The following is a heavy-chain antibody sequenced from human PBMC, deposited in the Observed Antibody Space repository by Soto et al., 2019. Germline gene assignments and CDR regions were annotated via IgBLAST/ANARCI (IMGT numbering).Heavy chain of an antibody. D-gene: IGHD6-13*01. J-gene: IGHJ6*03. V-gene: IGHV3-23*01. CDR2: ISGSGGST. CDR1: GFTFSSYA. Sequence: GGSLRLSCAASGFTFSSYAMSWVRQAPGKGLEWVSAISGSGGSTYYADSVKGRFTISRDNSKNTLYLQMNSLRAEDTAVYYCAKGPLAQGNKGYYYYYMDVWGKGTTVTVSS. CDR3: AKGPLAQGNKGYYYYYMDV.